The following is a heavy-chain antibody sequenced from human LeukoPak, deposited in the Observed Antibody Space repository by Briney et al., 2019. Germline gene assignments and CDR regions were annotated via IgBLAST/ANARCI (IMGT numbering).Heavy chain of an antibody. CDR1: GGSITSYY. D-gene: IGHD2-21*02. V-gene: IGHV4-59*08. J-gene: IGHJ4*02. Sequence: SETLSLTCTVSGGSITSYYWSWIRQPPGKGLEWIGYIYYSGSTDYNPSLKGRVTISVATSKTQFSLKLTSVTAADTAVYYCAKASCGGGCYVESWGQGTLVTVSS. CDR3: AKASCGGGCYVES. CDR2: IYYSGST.